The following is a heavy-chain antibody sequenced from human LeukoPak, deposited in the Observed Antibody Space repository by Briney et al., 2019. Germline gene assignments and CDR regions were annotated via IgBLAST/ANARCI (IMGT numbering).Heavy chain of an antibody. CDR3: AKDLLGATRFFDY. CDR2: ISGSGGST. J-gene: IGHJ4*02. CDR1: RFTFRNFA. Sequence: PGGSLRLSCAASRFTFRNFAMTWVRQAPGKGLEWVSTISGSGGSTYYADSVKGRFTISRDNSKNTLYLQMNSLRAEDTAIYHCAKDLLGATRFFDYWGRGTLVTVSS. V-gene: IGHV3-23*01. D-gene: IGHD1-26*01.